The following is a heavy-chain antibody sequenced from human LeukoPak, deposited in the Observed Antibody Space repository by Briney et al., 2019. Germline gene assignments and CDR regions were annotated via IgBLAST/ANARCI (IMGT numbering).Heavy chain of an antibody. CDR3: ARGKRWLQQFDY. J-gene: IGHJ4*02. V-gene: IGHV1-69*13. CDR2: IIPIFGTA. D-gene: IGHD5-24*01. CDR1: GGTFSSYA. Sequence: SVTVSCKASGGTFSSYAISWVRQAPGQGLEWMGGIIPIFGTANYAQKFQGRVTITADESTSTAYMELSSLRSEDTAVYYCARGKRWLQQFDYWGQGTLVTVSS.